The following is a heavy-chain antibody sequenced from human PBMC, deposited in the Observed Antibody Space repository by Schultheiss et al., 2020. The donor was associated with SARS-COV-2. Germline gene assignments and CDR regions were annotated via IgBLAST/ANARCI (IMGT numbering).Heavy chain of an antibody. CDR3: TTDLSFWSGYYYFDY. D-gene: IGHD3-3*01. CDR1: GFTFSNAW. V-gene: IGHV3-15*01. J-gene: IGHJ4*02. Sequence: GGSLRLSCAASGFTFSNAWMSWVRQAPGRGLEWVGRLKSKTDAGPTDYAAPVKGRFTISRDDSKNTLYLQMNNLKTEDTAVYYCTTDLSFWSGYYYFDYWGQGTLVTVSS. CDR2: LKSKTDAGPT.